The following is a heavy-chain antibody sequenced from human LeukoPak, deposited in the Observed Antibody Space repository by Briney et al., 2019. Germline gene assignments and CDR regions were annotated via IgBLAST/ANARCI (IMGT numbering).Heavy chain of an antibody. D-gene: IGHD2-2*01. CDR1: GGSFSGYY. V-gene: IGHV4-34*01. J-gene: IGHJ4*02. CDR3: AARERYCSSTSCYEVRY. CDR2: ISHSGST. Sequence: SETLSLTCAVYGGSFSGYYWSWIRQPPGKGLEWIGEISHSGSTNYNPSLKSRVTISVDTSKNQFSLKLSSVTAADTAVYYCAARERYCSSTSCYEVRYWGQGTLVTVSS.